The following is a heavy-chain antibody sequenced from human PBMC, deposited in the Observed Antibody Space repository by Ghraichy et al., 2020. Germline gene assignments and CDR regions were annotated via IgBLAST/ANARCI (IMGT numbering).Heavy chain of an antibody. V-gene: IGHV3-23*01. Sequence: GDSLNISCAASGFTFGNYAMSWVRQAPGKGLEWVSGITGNGGGTYYADSVKGRFTMSRDNSRNTLYLQMNSLRAEDTAVYYCAKAKYNGSYYGMDVWGQGTTLIVSS. CDR2: ITGNGGGT. D-gene: IGHD1-26*01. CDR1: GFTFGNYA. CDR3: AKAKYNGSYYGMDV. J-gene: IGHJ6*02.